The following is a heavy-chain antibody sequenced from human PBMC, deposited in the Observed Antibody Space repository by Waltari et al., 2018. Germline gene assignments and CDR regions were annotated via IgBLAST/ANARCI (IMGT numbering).Heavy chain of an antibody. D-gene: IGHD2-15*01. Sequence: EVQLLESGGGLVQPGGSLRLSCAASGFTFSSYAMSWVRQAPGKGLEWVSAISGSGGSTYYADSVKGRFTIARDNSKNTLYLQMNSLRAEDTAVYYCAKGYCSGGSCYSNFYYWGQGTLVTVSS. V-gene: IGHV3-23*01. CDR1: GFTFSSYA. CDR3: AKGYCSGGSCYSNFYY. CDR2: ISGSGGST. J-gene: IGHJ4*02.